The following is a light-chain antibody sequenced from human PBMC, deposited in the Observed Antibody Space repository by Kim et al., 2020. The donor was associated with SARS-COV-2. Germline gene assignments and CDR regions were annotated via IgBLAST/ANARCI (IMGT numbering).Light chain of an antibody. CDR2: GNS. V-gene: IGLV1-40*01. J-gene: IGLJ2*01. CDR3: QSYDSSLSGYVV. Sequence: VTLSCTGSSSNIGAGYDVHWSQQLPGTAPKLLIYGNSNRPSGVPDRFSGSKSGTSASLAITGLQAEDEADYYCQSYDSSLSGYVVFGGGTQLTVL. CDR1: SSNIGAGYD.